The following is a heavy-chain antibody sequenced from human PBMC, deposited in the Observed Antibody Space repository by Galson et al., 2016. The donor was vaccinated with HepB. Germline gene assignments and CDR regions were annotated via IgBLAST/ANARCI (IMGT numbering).Heavy chain of an antibody. J-gene: IGHJ6*02. CDR3: ARGQAVARYYGMDV. CDR1: GFTVSSNY. V-gene: IGHV3-53*01. Sequence: SLRLSCAASGFTVSSNYMTWVRQAPGKGLEWVSVIYSGGSTYYADSVKGRFIISRDNSKNTLYLQMNSLRAEDTAVYHCARGQAVARYYGMDVWGQGTTVTDSS. CDR2: IYSGGST. D-gene: IGHD6-19*01.